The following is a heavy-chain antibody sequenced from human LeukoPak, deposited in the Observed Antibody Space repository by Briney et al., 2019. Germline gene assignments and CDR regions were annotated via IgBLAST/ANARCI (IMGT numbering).Heavy chain of an antibody. D-gene: IGHD3-3*01. CDR2: ISGSGGST. V-gene: IGHV3-23*01. Sequence: GRSLRPSCAASGFTFSSYAMSWVRQAPGKGLEWVSAISGSGGSTYYADSVKGRFTISRDNSKNTLYLQMNSLRAEDTAVYYCAKDLEWLLTVPYFDYWGQGTLVTVSS. CDR1: GFTFSSYA. J-gene: IGHJ4*02. CDR3: AKDLEWLLTVPYFDY.